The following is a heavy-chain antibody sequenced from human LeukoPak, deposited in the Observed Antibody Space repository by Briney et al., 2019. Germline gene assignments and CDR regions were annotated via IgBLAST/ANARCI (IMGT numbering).Heavy chain of an antibody. CDR2: INPSGDST. CDR3: ARESLATTGTTN. CDR1: GYTFTSYG. Sequence: ASVKVSCKASGYTFTSYGISWVRQAPGQGLEWMGIINPSGDSTSYAQKFQGRVTMTRDMSTSTVYMELSSLRSEDTAVYYCARESLATTGTTNWGQGTLVTVSS. V-gene: IGHV1-46*01. D-gene: IGHD1-1*01. J-gene: IGHJ4*02.